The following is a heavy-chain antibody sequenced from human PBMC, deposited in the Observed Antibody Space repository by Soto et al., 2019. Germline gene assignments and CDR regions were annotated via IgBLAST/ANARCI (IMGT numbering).Heavy chain of an antibody. J-gene: IGHJ6*02. V-gene: IGHV4-39*07. CDR1: GGSVNNNDYY. CDR3: ARTIWFGELFSGMDV. Sequence: SETLSLTCTVSGGSVNNNDYYWSWIRQPPGKGLEWIGNMHYSGSTGYNPSLRSRVTISVDTSKNQFSLKLSSVTAADTAVYYCARTIWFGELFSGMDVWGQGTTVTVSS. CDR2: MHYSGST. D-gene: IGHD3-10*01.